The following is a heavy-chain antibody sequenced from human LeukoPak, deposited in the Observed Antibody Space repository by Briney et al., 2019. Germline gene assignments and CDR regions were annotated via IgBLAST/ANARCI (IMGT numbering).Heavy chain of an antibody. D-gene: IGHD2/OR15-2a*01. J-gene: IGHJ5*02. CDR2: ISNDGGGT. Sequence: PGGSLRLSCAASGFIFNSFGLIWVRQAPGKGLEWVSAISNDGGGTTYADFVKGRFTISRDNSKNTLFLQMNSLRAEDTALYYCAKGGSGYFLDLWGQGTLVTVSS. V-gene: IGHV3-23*01. CDR3: AKGGSGYFLDL. CDR1: GFIFNSFG.